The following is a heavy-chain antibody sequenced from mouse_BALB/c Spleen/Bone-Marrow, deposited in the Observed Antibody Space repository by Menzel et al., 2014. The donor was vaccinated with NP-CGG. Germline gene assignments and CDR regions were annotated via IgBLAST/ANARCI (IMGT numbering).Heavy chain of an antibody. D-gene: IGHD2-3*01. CDR3: ARYDGPAWFAY. J-gene: IGHJ3*01. V-gene: IGHV1S81*02. CDR2: VNPSNGRT. Sequence: GAELVKPGASVKLSCKASGYTFTSYWIHWVKLRPGQGLERIGEVNPSNGRTNYNEKFKNKATLTVDKSSSTAYIQLSSLTSEDSAVYYCARYDGPAWFAYWGQGTLVTVSA. CDR1: GYTFTSYW.